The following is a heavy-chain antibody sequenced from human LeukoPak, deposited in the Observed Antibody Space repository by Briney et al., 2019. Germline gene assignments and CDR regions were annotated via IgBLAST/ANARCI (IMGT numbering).Heavy chain of an antibody. D-gene: IGHD2-21*02. Sequence: PSETLSLTCTVSGGSISSSSYYWGWIRQPPGKGLEWIGSIYYSGSTYYNPSLKSRVTISVDTSKNQFSLKLSSVTAADTAVYYCARLRHIVVVTAIGWFDPWGQGTLVTVSS. V-gene: IGHV4-39*07. CDR2: IYYSGST. J-gene: IGHJ5*02. CDR3: ARLRHIVVVTAIGWFDP. CDR1: GGSISSSSYY.